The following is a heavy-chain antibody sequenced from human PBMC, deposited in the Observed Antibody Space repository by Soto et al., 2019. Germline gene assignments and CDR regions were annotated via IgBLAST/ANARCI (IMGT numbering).Heavy chain of an antibody. CDR3: ARGDYGTGGYPFPYFDY. V-gene: IGHV1-2*02. D-gene: IGHD2-8*02. CDR1: GYSFTGYY. J-gene: IGHJ4*02. Sequence: HEHLVQSGAEVKRPGASLKVSCKASGYSFTGYYIHWVRHAPGQGLDWMGWINPDSGATNYAQNFQGRVTLTSDTSISTASMDLNSLTSDDTAVYYCARGDYGTGGYPFPYFDYWGQGTLVIVSS. CDR2: INPDSGAT.